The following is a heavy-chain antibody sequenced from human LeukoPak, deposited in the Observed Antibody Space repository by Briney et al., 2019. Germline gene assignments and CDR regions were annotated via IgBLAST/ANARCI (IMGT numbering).Heavy chain of an antibody. CDR2: IKSKTDGGTT. CDR3: TRDSSDYFDY. Sequence: GGSLRLSCAASGFTFSSYWMHWVRQAPGKGLEWVGRIKSKTDGGTTDYAAPVKGRFTISRDDSKNTLYLQMNSLKTEDTAVYYCTRDSSDYFDYWGQGTLVTVSS. D-gene: IGHD6-25*01. V-gene: IGHV3-15*01. J-gene: IGHJ4*02. CDR1: GFTFSSYW.